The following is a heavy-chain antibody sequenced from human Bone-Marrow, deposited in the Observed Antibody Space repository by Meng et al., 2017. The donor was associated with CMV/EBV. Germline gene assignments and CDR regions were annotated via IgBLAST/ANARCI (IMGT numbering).Heavy chain of an antibody. CDR2: INHSGST. J-gene: IGHJ6*02. D-gene: IGHD2-2*01. V-gene: IGHV4-34*01. CDR1: GGSFSGYY. Sequence: GSLRLSCAVYGGSFSGYYWSWIRQPPGKGLEWIGEINHSGSTNYNPSLNSRVTISVETSKNQFSLKLSSVTAADTAVYYCARAYQLADYYYYGMDVWGQGTTVTVSS. CDR3: ARAYQLADYYYYGMDV.